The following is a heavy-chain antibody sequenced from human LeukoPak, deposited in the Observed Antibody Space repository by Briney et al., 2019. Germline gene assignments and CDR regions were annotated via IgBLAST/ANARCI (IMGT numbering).Heavy chain of an antibody. D-gene: IGHD6-13*01. CDR2: INHSGST. J-gene: IGHJ2*01. V-gene: IGHV4-34*01. CDR1: GGSFSGYY. CDR3: ARVYYSNSYDYWYFDL. Sequence: SSETLSLTCAVYGGSFSGYYWSWIRQPPGKGLEWMGDINHSGSTNYNPSLKSRFTISVDTSKNQFSLKLSSVTAADTAVYYCARVYYSNSYDYWYFDLWGRGTLVTVSS.